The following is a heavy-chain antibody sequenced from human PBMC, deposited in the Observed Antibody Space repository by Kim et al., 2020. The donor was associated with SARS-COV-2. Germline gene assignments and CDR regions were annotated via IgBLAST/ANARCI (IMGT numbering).Heavy chain of an antibody. CDR3: ARDVDGYNPYYYYYYMDV. Sequence: ASVKVSCKASGYTFTSYAMNWVRQAPGQGLEWMGWINTNTGNPTYAQGFTGRFVFSLDTSVSTAYLQISSLKAEDTAVYYCARDVDGYNPYYYYYYMDVWGKGTTVTVSS. D-gene: IGHD5-12*01. J-gene: IGHJ6*03. CDR1: GYTFTSYA. CDR2: INTNTGNP. V-gene: IGHV7-4-1*02.